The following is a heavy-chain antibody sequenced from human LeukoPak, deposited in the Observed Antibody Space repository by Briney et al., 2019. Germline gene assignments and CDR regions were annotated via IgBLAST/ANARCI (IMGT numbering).Heavy chain of an antibody. D-gene: IGHD2-15*01. CDR3: AKDQRDIVVVVAATGYFQH. CDR1: GFTFSSYG. V-gene: IGHV3-30*18. Sequence: GRSRRLSCAASGFTFSSYGMHWVRQAPGKGLEWVAVISYDGSNKYYADSVKGRFTISRDNSKNTLYLQMNSLRAEDTAVYYCAKDQRDIVVVVAATGYFQHWGQGTLVTVSS. J-gene: IGHJ1*01. CDR2: ISYDGSNK.